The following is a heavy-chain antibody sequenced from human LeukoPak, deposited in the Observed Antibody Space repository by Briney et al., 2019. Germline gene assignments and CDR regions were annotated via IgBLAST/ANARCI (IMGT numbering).Heavy chain of an antibody. CDR3: ARANYYDSSGYYYYYYMDV. CDR1: GYTFTSYG. D-gene: IGHD3-22*01. CDR2: ISAYNGNT. V-gene: IGHV1-18*01. Sequence: ASVKVSCKASGYTFTSYGINWVRQAPGQGLEWMGWISAYNGNTIYAQKLQGRVAMTTDTSTRTVYMELRSLRSDDTAVYYCARANYYDSSGYYYYYYMDVWGKGTTVTVSS. J-gene: IGHJ6*03.